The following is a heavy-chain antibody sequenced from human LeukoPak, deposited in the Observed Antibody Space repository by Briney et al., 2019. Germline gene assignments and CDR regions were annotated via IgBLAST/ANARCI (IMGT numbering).Heavy chain of an antibody. CDR2: IYTSGST. Sequence: SETLSLTCTVSGGSISSGSYYWSWIRQPAGKGLEWIGRIYTSGSTNYNPSLKSRVTISVDTSKNQFSLKLSSVTAADTAVYYCAAKVPGTDDAFDIWGQGTMVTVSS. V-gene: IGHV4-61*02. CDR1: GGSISSGSYY. J-gene: IGHJ3*02. CDR3: AAKVPGTDDAFDI. D-gene: IGHD1-1*01.